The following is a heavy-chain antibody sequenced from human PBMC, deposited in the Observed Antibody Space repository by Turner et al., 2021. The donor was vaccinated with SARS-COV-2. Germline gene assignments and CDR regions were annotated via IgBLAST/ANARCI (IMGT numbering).Heavy chain of an antibody. Sequence: QLQLLQSGAEVKKPGSSVRVSCKASGGHFSSYTSSGVRQEPGQGPEWMGGIIPSLGIANYAQKFQGRVTITADKSTSTAYMELSSLRSEDTAVYSGARDLNSGYGDYTGWGQGTLVTVSS. CDR1: GGHFSSYT. CDR3: ARDLNSGYGDYTG. J-gene: IGHJ4*02. V-gene: IGHV1-69*10. CDR2: IIPSLGIA. D-gene: IGHD4-17*01.